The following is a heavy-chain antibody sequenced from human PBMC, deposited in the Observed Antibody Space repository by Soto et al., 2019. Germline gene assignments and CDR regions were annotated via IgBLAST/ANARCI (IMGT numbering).Heavy chain of an antibody. J-gene: IGHJ6*02. Sequence: GGSLRLSCSASGFSFSSYAMHWVRQAPGKGLEYVSAISSNGGSTYYADSVKGSFTISRDNSKNTLYLQMSSLRVEDTAVYYCVKDRGSGSAWMDAWGQGTTVTVSS. CDR1: GFSFSSYA. V-gene: IGHV3-64D*06. CDR3: VKDRGSGSAWMDA. CDR2: ISSNGGST. D-gene: IGHD3-10*01.